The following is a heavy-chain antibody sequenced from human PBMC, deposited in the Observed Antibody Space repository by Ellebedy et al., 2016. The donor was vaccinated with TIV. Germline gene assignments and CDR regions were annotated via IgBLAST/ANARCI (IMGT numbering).Heavy chain of an antibody. CDR2: INPSGGST. V-gene: IGHV1-46*01. Sequence: ASVKVSXKASGYTFTSYYMHWVRQAPGQGLEWMGIINPSGGSTSYAQKFQGRVTMTRDTSTSTVYMELSSLRSEDTAVYYCARGGCTNGVCYRPYYYYYYGMDVWGQGTTVTVSS. J-gene: IGHJ6*02. CDR1: GYTFTSYY. CDR3: ARGGCTNGVCYRPYYYYYYGMDV. D-gene: IGHD2-8*01.